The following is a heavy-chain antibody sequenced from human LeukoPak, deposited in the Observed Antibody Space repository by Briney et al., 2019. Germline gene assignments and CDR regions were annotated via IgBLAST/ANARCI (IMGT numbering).Heavy chain of an antibody. CDR1: GFTFTTYW. Sequence: GGSLRLSCAASGFTFTTYWMTWVRQAPGKGLEWVAKIKQGGGEKYYVDSVKGRFTISRDNAKNSLSLQMNSLRAEDTAVYYCARDQGYCTSATCRGDAFDVWGQGSMVSVSS. J-gene: IGHJ3*01. CDR2: IKQGGGEK. CDR3: ARDQGYCTSATCRGDAFDV. D-gene: IGHD2-2*01. V-gene: IGHV3-7*01.